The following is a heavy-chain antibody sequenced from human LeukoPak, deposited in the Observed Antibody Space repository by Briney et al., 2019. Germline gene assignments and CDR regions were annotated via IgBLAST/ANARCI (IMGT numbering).Heavy chain of an antibody. D-gene: IGHD6-13*01. V-gene: IGHV4-59*01. CDR1: CGSISSSY. Sequence: SETLSLTCTVSCGSISSSYWSWIRQPPGKRLEWLGYIYYSWHTNYNPSPNSRVTLSVDTSKSQFSLKLSSVTAADTAVYYCARLEQQLAENWFDTWGQGTLVTVSS. CDR2: IYYSWHT. J-gene: IGHJ5*02. CDR3: ARLEQQLAENWFDT.